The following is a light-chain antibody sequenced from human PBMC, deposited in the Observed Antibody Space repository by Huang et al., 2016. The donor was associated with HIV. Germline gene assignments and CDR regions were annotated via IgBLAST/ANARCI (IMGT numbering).Light chain of an antibody. J-gene: IGKJ4*01. V-gene: IGKV3-15*01. CDR1: RSVSTN. Sequence: IVMTQSPATLSVSPGERVTLACRANRSVSTNLAWYQQRHGQAPRLLIYGSSSRAPGIPARFSGSGSGTDFSLTISSLQSEDFAHYYCHQYNNWLLSFGGGTRVDI. CDR2: GSS. CDR3: HQYNNWLLS.